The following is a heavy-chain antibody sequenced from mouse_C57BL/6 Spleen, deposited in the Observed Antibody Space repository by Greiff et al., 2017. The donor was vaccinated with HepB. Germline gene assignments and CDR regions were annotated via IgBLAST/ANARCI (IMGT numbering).Heavy chain of an antibody. CDR2: IYPGDGDT. CDR3: ASLYGYDAGYAMDY. Sequence: QVQLKESGPELVKPGASVKISCKASGYAFSSSWMNWVKQRPGKGLEWIGRIYPGDGDTNYNGKFKGKATRTADKSSSTAYMQLSSLTSEDSAVYFCASLYGYDAGYAMDYWGQGTSVTVSS. J-gene: IGHJ4*01. CDR1: GYAFSSSW. V-gene: IGHV1-82*01. D-gene: IGHD2-2*01.